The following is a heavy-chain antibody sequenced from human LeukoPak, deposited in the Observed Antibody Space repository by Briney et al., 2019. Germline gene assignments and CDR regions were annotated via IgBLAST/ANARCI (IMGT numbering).Heavy chain of an antibody. CDR3: ATHQGTTVTTNPYYYYYIDV. D-gene: IGHD4-11*01. J-gene: IGHJ6*03. V-gene: IGHV4-39*01. Sequence: SETLSLTCTVSGGSISSSSYYWGWLRQPPGKGLVWLENISCSGSTYYNLFLKSPVTMSVDTSKNQFSLKMRSVTDSDTAVYYCATHQGTTVTTNPYYYYYIDVWGKGTTVTVSS. CDR1: GGSISSSSYY. CDR2: ISCSGST.